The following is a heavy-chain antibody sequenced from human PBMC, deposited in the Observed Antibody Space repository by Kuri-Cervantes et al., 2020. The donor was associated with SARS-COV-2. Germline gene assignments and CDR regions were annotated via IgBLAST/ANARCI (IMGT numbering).Heavy chain of an antibody. Sequence: LSLTCAASGFTVSSNYMSWVRQAPGKGLEWVAVISYDGSNKYYADSVKCRFTISRDNSKNTLYLQMNSLRAEDTAVYYCARFLLAIEHQLGHFDYWGQGTLVTVSS. D-gene: IGHD6-13*01. V-gene: IGHV3-30-3*01. CDR3: ARFLLAIEHQLGHFDY. CDR2: ISYDGSNK. CDR1: GFTVSSNY. J-gene: IGHJ4*02.